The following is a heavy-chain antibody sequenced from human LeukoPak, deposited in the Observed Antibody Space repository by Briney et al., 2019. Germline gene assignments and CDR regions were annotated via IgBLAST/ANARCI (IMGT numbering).Heavy chain of an antibody. D-gene: IGHD3-3*01. J-gene: IGHJ3*02. CDR2: IYYSGST. Sequence: SETLSLTCTVSGGSISSYYWSWIRQPPGKGLEWIGYIYYSGSTNYNPSLKSRVTISVDTSKNQFSLKLSSVTAADTAVYYCARSLRFLEWSDAFDIWGQGTMVTVSS. CDR1: GGSISSYY. V-gene: IGHV4-59*01. CDR3: ARSLRFLEWSDAFDI.